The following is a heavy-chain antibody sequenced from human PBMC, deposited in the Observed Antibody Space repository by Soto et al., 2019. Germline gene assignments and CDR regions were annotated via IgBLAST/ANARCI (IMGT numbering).Heavy chain of an antibody. CDR2: ISGSGGST. J-gene: IGHJ4*02. CDR1: GFTFSSYA. CDR3: AKLGQVVRGYDPVGALDY. Sequence: EVQLLESGGGLVQPGGSLRLSCAASGFTFSSYAMSWVRQAPGKGLEWVSAISGSGGSTYYADSVKGRFTISRDNSKNTLYLQMNSLRAEDTAVYYCAKLGQVVRGYDPVGALDYWGQGTLVTVSS. D-gene: IGHD5-12*01. V-gene: IGHV3-23*01.